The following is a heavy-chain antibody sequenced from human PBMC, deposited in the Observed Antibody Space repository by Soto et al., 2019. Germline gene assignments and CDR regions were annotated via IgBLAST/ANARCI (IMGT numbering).Heavy chain of an antibody. V-gene: IGHV3-74*01. J-gene: IGHJ5*02. CDR3: ARDLVLLWFGESPWFDP. CDR2: INSDGSST. CDR1: GFTFSSYW. Sequence: GGSLRLSCAASGFTFSSYWMHWVRQAPGKGLVWVSRINSDGSSTSYADSVKGRFTISRDNAKNTLYLQMNSLRAEDTAVYYCARDLVLLWFGESPWFDPWGQGTLVTVSS. D-gene: IGHD3-10*01.